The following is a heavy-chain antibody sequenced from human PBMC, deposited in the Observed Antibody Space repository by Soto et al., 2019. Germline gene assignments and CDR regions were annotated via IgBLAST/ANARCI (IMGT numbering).Heavy chain of an antibody. CDR1: SASTATYY. Sequence: PSQTLSPTCTFASASTATYYWSWNRQPAERGLEWDGRIYTSGSTNYNPSLKSRVTMSVDTSKNQFSLKLSSVTAADTAVYYCACERGSRYDSAAYRGQGTL. J-gene: IGHJ4*02. V-gene: IGHV4-4*07. CDR2: IYTSGST. D-gene: IGHD3-16*01. CDR3: ACERGSRYDSAAY.